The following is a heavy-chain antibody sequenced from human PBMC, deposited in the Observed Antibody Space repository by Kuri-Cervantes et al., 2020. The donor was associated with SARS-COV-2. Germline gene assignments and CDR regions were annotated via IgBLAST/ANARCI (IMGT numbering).Heavy chain of an antibody. J-gene: IGHJ4*02. V-gene: IGHV4-59*08. CDR1: GSSISSSYY. CDR2: IYYSGST. D-gene: IGHD3-10*01. Sequence: GSLRLSCTVSGSSISSSYYWSWIRQPPGKGLEWIGYIYYSGSTNYNPSLKSRVTISVGTSKNQFSLKLSSVTAADTAVYYCARLLTFGEDDYWGQGTLVTVSS. CDR3: ARLLTFGEDDY.